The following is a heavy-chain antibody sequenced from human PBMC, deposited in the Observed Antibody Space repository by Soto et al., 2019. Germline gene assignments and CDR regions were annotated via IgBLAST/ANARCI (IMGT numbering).Heavy chain of an antibody. J-gene: IGHJ6*02. CDR2: INPNSGGT. CDR3: ARQLTRKSSSWYLAPRASGRDYGMDV. V-gene: IGHV1-2*04. D-gene: IGHD6-13*01. CDR1: GYTFTGYY. Sequence: GASVKVSCKASGYTFTGYYMHWVRQAPGQGLEWMGWINPNSGGTNYAQKFQGWVTMTRDTSISTAYTELSRLRSDDTAVYYCARQLTRKSSSWYLAPRASGRDYGMDVWRQGTTVTVSS.